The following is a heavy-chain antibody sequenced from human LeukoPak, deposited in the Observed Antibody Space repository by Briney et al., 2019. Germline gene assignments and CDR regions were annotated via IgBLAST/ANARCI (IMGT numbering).Heavy chain of an antibody. CDR2: VYYSGST. Sequence: PSETLSLTCTVSGGSIRNYYWSWIRQPPGKGLEWIGYVYYSGSTDYNPSLKSRVAISVDPSKNHFSLSLSSVTAADAAVYYCARHSMMASYNWFDPWGHGTQVTVSS. J-gene: IGHJ5*02. V-gene: IGHV4-59*08. CDR1: GGSIRNYY. D-gene: IGHD3-22*01. CDR3: ARHSMMASYNWFDP.